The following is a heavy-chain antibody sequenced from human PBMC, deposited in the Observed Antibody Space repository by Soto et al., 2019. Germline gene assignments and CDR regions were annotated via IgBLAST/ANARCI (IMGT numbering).Heavy chain of an antibody. CDR2: ISGSDGST. CDR1: GFIVSSYA. CDR3: AKDGVAHIPLYTSGSSYDH. J-gene: IGHJ4*02. V-gene: IGHV3-23*01. D-gene: IGHD3-22*01. Sequence: GGSLRLSCAASGFIVSSYAMSWVRQAPGKGLEWVSAISGSDGSTYYADSVKGRFTISRDNSRNTLYLQMNSLRAEDTAVYYCAKDGVAHIPLYTSGSSYDHWGQGTLVTVSS.